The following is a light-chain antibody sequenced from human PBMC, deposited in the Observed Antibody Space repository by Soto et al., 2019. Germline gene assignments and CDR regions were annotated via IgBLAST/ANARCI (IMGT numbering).Light chain of an antibody. Sequence: DIQMTQSPSTLSASVGDRVTITCRASQSISSWLAWYQQKPGKAPKLLIYDASSLESGVPSRFSGSGSGTEFTLTISSLQPDDCACYCCQQYNSYSRTFGQGTKVEIK. V-gene: IGKV1-5*01. J-gene: IGKJ1*01. CDR2: DAS. CDR3: QQYNSYSRT. CDR1: QSISSW.